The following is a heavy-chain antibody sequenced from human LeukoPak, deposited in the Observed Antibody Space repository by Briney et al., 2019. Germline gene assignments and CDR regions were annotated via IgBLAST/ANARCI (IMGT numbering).Heavy chain of an antibody. V-gene: IGHV3-33*01. CDR1: GFTFSSYG. D-gene: IGHD6-13*01. Sequence: GGSLRLSCAASGFTFSSYGMHWVRQAPGKGLEWVAVIWFDGSYKYYGDSVKGRFTISRDNSKNTLYLQMDSLSADDTAVYYCARGKEQQLYAFDIWGQGTMVTVSS. J-gene: IGHJ3*02. CDR2: IWFDGSYK. CDR3: ARGKEQQLYAFDI.